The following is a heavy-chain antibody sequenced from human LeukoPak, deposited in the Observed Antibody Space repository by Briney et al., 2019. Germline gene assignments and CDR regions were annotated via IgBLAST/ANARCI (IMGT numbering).Heavy chain of an antibody. V-gene: IGHV4-34*01. Sequence: SETLSLTCTVSGGSISSYYWSWIHQPPGKGLEWIGEINHSGSTNYNPSLKSRVTISVDTSKNQFSLKLSSVTAADTAVYYCASRAPPGGGGYDITDYYYYGMDVWGQGTTVTVSS. CDR3: ASRAPPGGGGYDITDYYYYGMDV. CDR1: GGSISSYY. D-gene: IGHD5-12*01. J-gene: IGHJ6*02. CDR2: INHSGST.